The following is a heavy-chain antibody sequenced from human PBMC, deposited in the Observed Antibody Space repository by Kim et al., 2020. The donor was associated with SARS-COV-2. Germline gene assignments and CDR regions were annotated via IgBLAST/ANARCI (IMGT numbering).Heavy chain of an antibody. Sequence: SETLSLTCAVYGGSFSGYYWSWIRQPPGKGLEWIGEINHSGSTNYNPSLKSRVTISVDTSKNQFSLKLSSVTAADTAVYYCARGMTTVTPFDYWGQGTLVTVSS. CDR1: GGSFSGYY. D-gene: IGHD4-17*01. V-gene: IGHV4-34*01. CDR3: ARGMTTVTPFDY. CDR2: INHSGST. J-gene: IGHJ4*02.